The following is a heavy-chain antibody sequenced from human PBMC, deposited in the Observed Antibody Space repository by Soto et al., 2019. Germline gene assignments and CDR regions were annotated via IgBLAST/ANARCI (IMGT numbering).Heavy chain of an antibody. Sequence: EVQLLESGGGLVQPGGSLRLSCAASGFTFSSYAMSWVRQAPGKGLEWVSGISGSGGSTHYADSVKGRFTISRDDSKNTLYLQMNSLRAEDTAVYYCAKDRGRGYDSWGQGTLVTVSS. D-gene: IGHD5-12*01. CDR2: ISGSGGST. CDR3: AKDRGRGYDS. CDR1: GFTFSSYA. J-gene: IGHJ4*02. V-gene: IGHV3-23*01.